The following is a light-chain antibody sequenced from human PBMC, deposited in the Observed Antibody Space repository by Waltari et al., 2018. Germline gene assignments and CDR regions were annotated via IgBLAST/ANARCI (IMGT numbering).Light chain of an antibody. CDR3: NSYTSTSTWV. CDR2: DVS. J-gene: IGLJ3*02. Sequence: QSALTQPASVSGSPGQSITISCTGISSDVGGYTYLSWYQQHPGKAPKLMIYDVSNRPSGVSPRFSGSKSDNTASLTISGLQAEDEADYYCNSYTSTSTWVFGGGTKLTVL. CDR1: SSDVGGYTY. V-gene: IGLV2-14*03.